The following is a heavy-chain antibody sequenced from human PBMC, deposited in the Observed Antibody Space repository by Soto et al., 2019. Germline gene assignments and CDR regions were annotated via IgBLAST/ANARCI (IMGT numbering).Heavy chain of an antibody. Sequence: ASVKVSCKASGYTFTSYYMHWVRQAPGQGLEWMGIINPSGGSTSYAQKFQGRVTMTRDTSTSTVYMELSSLRSEDTAVYYCARSGLEYYDRSGYPEGEYYQHWGQGTLVTVSS. CDR2: INPSGGST. V-gene: IGHV1-46*01. CDR1: GYTFTSYY. CDR3: ARSGLEYYDRSGYPEGEYYQH. J-gene: IGHJ1*01. D-gene: IGHD3-22*01.